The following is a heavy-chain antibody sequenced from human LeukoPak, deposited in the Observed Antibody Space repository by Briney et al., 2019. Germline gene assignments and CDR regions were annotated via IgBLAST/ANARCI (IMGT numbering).Heavy chain of an antibody. CDR1: GFMFSRYW. Sequence: GGSLRLSCAASGFMFSRYWMSWVRQAPGKGLVWVSRISSDGSSTSYADSVEGRFTISRDNAKNTLYLQMNSLRAEDTAVYYCAREWAGWGQGSLVTVSS. D-gene: IGHD1-26*01. CDR2: ISSDGSST. V-gene: IGHV3-74*01. CDR3: AREWAG. J-gene: IGHJ4*02.